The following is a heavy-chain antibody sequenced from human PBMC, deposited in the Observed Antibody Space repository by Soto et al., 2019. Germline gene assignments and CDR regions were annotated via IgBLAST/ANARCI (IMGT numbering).Heavy chain of an antibody. V-gene: IGHV3-49*04. Sequence: GGSLRLSCTASGFPLGDYGVSWVRQAPGKGLEWVGFIRREVYGGTTEYAASVKGRFVFSRDDSENIAYLQMNSLKTEDTAVYYCNRVGGYYKTDYSGRGPLVTVSS. CDR3: NRVGGYYKTDY. CDR2: IRREVYGGTT. D-gene: IGHD3-22*01. CDR1: GFPLGDYG. J-gene: IGHJ4*02.